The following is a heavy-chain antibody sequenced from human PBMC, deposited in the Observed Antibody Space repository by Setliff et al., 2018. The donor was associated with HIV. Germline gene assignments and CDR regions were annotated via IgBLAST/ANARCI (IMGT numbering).Heavy chain of an antibody. CDR1: GFAFSDNP. Sequence: GGSLRLSCVASSGFAFSDNPMNWVRQAPGKGLEWISHIRGKSDILKYAESVMGRFTISRDNAKNSLYLEMNSLRAEYTAIYYCARDYNYIFDSWGQGVLVTVSS. D-gene: IGHD3-22*01. CDR2: IRGKSDIL. CDR3: ARDYNYIFDS. J-gene: IGHJ4*02. V-gene: IGHV3-48*01.